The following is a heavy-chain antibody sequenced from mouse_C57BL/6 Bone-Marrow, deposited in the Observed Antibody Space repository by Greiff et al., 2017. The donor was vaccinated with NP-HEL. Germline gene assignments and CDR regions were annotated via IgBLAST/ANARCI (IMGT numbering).Heavy chain of an antibody. CDR1: GYTFTSYW. J-gene: IGHJ4*01. V-gene: IGHV1-59*01. CDR2: IDTSDSYT. Sequence: QVQLQQPGAELVRPGTSVKLSCKASGYTFTSYWMHWVKQRPGQGLEWIGVIDTSDSYTNYNQKFKGKATLTVDTSSSTAYMQLSSLTSEDSAVYYCAHYAMDYWGQGTSVTVSS. CDR3: AHYAMDY.